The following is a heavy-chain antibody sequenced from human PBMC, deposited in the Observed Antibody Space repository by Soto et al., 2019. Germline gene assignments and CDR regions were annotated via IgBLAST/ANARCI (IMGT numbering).Heavy chain of an antibody. CDR2: ISAYNGNT. J-gene: IGHJ5*02. D-gene: IGHD4-17*01. CDR1: GYTFTSYG. V-gene: IGHV1-18*01. CDR3: ARDRFMTTVTMGFDP. Sequence: QVQLVQSGAEVKKPGASVKVSCKASGYTFTSYGISWVRQAPGQGLEWMGWISAYNGNTNYAQKLQGKVTMTTDTSTSTAYMELRSLRSDDTAVYYCARDRFMTTVTMGFDPWGQGTLVTVSS.